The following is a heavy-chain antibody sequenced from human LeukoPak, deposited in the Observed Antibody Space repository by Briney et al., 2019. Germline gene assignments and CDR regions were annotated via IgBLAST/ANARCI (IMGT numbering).Heavy chain of an antibody. CDR2: INPNSGGT. CDR1: YTFXXXY. Sequence: YTFXXXYMHWVRQAPGQGLEWMGWINPNSGGTNYAQKFQGRVTMTRDTSISTAYMELSRLRSDDTAVYYCARLGVDTKPTDYWGQGTLVTVSS. D-gene: IGHD5-18*01. J-gene: IGHJ4*02. V-gene: IGHV1-2*02. CDR3: ARLGVDTKPTDY.